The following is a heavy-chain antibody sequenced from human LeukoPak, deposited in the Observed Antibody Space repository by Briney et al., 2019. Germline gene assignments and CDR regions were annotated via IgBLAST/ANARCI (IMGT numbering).Heavy chain of an antibody. D-gene: IGHD3-10*01. V-gene: IGHV1-18*04. J-gene: IGHJ6*03. Sequence: GASVKVSCKASGYTFTSHGITWLRQAPGQGLEWMGWISTYNGNTNYAQKLQGRVTMTTDTSTSTAYMELRSLRSDDTAVYYCARVVTMVRGLMRYYYYYYMDVWGKETTVTVSS. CDR3: ARVVTMVRGLMRYYYYYYMDV. CDR1: GYTFTSHG. CDR2: ISTYNGNT.